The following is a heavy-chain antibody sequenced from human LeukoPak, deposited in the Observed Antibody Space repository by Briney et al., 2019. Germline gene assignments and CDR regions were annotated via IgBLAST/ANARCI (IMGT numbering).Heavy chain of an antibody. D-gene: IGHD4-17*01. Sequence: SETLSLTCTVSGYSISSGYYWGWIRQPPGKGLEWIGSIYHSGSTYYNPSLKSRVTISVDTSKNQFSLKLSSVTAADTAVHYCARAGTTVTTIDYWGQGTLVTVSS. CDR3: ARAGTTVTTIDY. CDR2: IYHSGST. J-gene: IGHJ4*02. CDR1: GYSISSGYY. V-gene: IGHV4-38-2*02.